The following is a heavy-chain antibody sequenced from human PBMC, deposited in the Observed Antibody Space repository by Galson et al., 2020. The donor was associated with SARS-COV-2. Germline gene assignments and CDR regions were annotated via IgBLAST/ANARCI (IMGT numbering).Heavy chain of an antibody. D-gene: IGHD6-19*01. CDR3: ARDRHSSGWYIGGWYFDL. Sequence: SETLSLTCAVYGGSFSGYYWSWIRQPPGKGLEWIGEINHSGSTNYNPSLKSRVTISVDTSKNQFSLKLSSVTAADTAVYYCARDRHSSGWYIGGWYFDLWGRGTLVTVSS. J-gene: IGHJ2*01. CDR1: GGSFSGYY. CDR2: INHSGST. V-gene: IGHV4-34*01.